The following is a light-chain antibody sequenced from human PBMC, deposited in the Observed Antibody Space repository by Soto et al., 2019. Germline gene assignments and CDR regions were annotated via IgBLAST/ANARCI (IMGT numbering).Light chain of an antibody. CDR1: QSLLHSNGYNY. CDR2: LGS. V-gene: IGKV2-28*01. CDR3: MQALQTPVT. Sequence: DIVMTQSPLSLPVTPGEPASISCRSSQSLLHSNGYNYLDWYLQKPGQSPQLLIYLGSNRASGVPDRLSGSGSGTDFTLKISRVEAADVGVYYCMQALQTPVTFGGGTKVEIK. J-gene: IGKJ4*01.